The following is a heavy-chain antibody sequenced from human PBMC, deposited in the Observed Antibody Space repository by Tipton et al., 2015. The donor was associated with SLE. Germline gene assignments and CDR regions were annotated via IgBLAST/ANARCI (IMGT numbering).Heavy chain of an antibody. D-gene: IGHD7-27*01. Sequence: LRLSCTVSAGFIRSHFWNWLRQPAGKGLEWIGRIFSTGSPNYNPSVKSRVSISVDTSNNQFSLKLNSVTAADTAVYFCGRITGDLGIDHWGQGTLVTVSS. V-gene: IGHV4-4*07. CDR3: GRITGDLGIDH. CDR1: AGFIRSHF. J-gene: IGHJ4*02. CDR2: IFSTGSP.